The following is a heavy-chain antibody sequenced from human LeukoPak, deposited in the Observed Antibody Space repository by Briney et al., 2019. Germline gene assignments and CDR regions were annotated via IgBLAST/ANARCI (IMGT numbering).Heavy chain of an antibody. Sequence: PGGSLRLSCAASGFTFSNYGMNWVRQAPGKGLEWVAVIWYDGSNKYYADSVKGRFTISRDNSKNTLYLQMNSLRAEDTAVYYCARAPTSYYYFDNWGQGTLVTVSS. J-gene: IGHJ4*02. CDR1: GFTFSNYG. D-gene: IGHD2-2*01. CDR3: ARAPTSYYYFDN. V-gene: IGHV3-33*01. CDR2: IWYDGSNK.